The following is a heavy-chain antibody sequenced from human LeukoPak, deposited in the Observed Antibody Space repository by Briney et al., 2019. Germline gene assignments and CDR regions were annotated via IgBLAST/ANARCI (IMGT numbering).Heavy chain of an antibody. V-gene: IGHV4-34*01. D-gene: IGHD2-2*01. J-gene: IGHJ6*02. CDR2: INHSGST. CDR3: ARGYCSSTSCYSDYYYYGMDV. Sequence: NPSETLSLTCAVYGGSFSGYYWSWIRQPPGKGLEWIGEINHSGSTNYNPSLKSRVTISVDTSKNQFSLKLSSVTAADTAVYYCARGYCSSTSCYSDYYYYGMDVWGQGTTVTVSS. CDR1: GGSFSGYY.